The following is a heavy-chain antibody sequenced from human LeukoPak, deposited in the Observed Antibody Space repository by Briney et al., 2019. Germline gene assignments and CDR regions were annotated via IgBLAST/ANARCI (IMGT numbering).Heavy chain of an antibody. J-gene: IGHJ4*02. D-gene: IGHD6-13*01. CDR1: GGSISSYY. CDR2: IYYSGST. CDR3: ARQALAYSSSCFDY. Sequence: SETLSLTCTVSGGSISSYYWSWIRQPPGKGLEWIGYIYYSGSTNYNPSLKSRVTISVDTSKNQFSLKLSSVTAADTAVYYCARQALAYSSSCFDYWGQGILVTVSS. V-gene: IGHV4-59*08.